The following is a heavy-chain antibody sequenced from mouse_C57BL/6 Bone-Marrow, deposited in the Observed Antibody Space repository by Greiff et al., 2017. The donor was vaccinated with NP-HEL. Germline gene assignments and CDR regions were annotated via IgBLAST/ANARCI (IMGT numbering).Heavy chain of an antibody. V-gene: IGHV1-81*01. J-gene: IGHJ1*03. CDR3: AGEGYYPYWYFDV. D-gene: IGHD2-3*01. CDR2: IYPRSGNT. CDR1: GYTFTSYG. Sequence: QVQLQQSGAELARPGASVKLSCKASGYTFTSYGISWVKQRTGQGLEWIGEIYPRSGNTYYNEKFKGKATLTADKSSSTAYMELRSLTSEDSAVYFCAGEGYYPYWYFDVWGTGTTVTVSS.